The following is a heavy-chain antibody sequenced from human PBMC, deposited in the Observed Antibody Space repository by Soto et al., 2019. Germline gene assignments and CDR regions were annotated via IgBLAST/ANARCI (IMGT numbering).Heavy chain of an antibody. J-gene: IGHJ4*02. D-gene: IGHD7-27*01. V-gene: IGHV3-74*01. CDR2: INYDGSDT. CDR3: ARNKWGIDY. Sequence: EVQLVESGGGLVQPGGSLRLSCAASGFTFSNHWMHWVRQVPGKGLVWVSRINYDGSDTSHADSVEGRFTISRGNAKNTLYLQMNSLRAEDTAVYYCARNKWGIDYWGQGTLVTVSS. CDR1: GFTFSNHW.